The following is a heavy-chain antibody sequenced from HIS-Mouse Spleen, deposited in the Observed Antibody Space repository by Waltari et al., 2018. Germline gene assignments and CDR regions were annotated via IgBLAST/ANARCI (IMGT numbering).Heavy chain of an antibody. CDR3: AKEGVVYSSDKYFQH. Sequence: QVQLVESGGGVVQPGRSLRLSCAASGFTFSSYGMHWVRQAPGKGLEGVAVIWYDGSNKYYADSVKGRFTISRDNSKNTLYLQMNSLRAEDTAVYYCAKEGVVYSSDKYFQHWGQGTLVTVSS. J-gene: IGHJ1*01. CDR2: IWYDGSNK. D-gene: IGHD6-19*01. CDR1: GFTFSSYG. V-gene: IGHV3-33*06.